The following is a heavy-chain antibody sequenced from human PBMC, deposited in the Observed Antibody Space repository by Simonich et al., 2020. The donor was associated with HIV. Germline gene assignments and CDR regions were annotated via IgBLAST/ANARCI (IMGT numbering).Heavy chain of an antibody. V-gene: IGHV2-70*04. D-gene: IGHD3-10*01. CDR2: IDWDDDK. CDR1: GFSLSTSGMR. Sequence: QVTLKESGPALVKPTQTLTLTCTFSGFSLSTSGMRVSWIRHPPGKALEWLARIDWDDDKFYSTSLKTRLTISKDTSKNQVVLTMTNMDPVDTATYYCARTPIIRGIIVAFDIWGQGTMVTVSS. CDR3: ARTPIIRGIIVAFDI. J-gene: IGHJ3*02.